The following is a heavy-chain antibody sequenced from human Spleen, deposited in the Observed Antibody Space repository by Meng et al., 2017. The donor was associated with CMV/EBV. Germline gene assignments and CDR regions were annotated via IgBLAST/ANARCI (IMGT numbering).Heavy chain of an antibody. CDR2: MKEDGSEK. J-gene: IGHJ4*02. V-gene: IGHV3-7*03. CDR1: GFTFNTYW. Sequence: GGSLRLSCAASGFTFNTYWMSWVRRAPGKGLEWVANMKEDGSEKYYGDSVKGRFTISRDNAKTSLYLQMNSLRAEDTAVYYCARRGPRWIHLWYFDYWGQGTLVTVSS. D-gene: IGHD5-18*01. CDR3: ARRGPRWIHLWYFDY.